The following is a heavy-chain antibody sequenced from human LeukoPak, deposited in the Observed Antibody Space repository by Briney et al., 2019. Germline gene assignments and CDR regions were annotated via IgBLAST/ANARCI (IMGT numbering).Heavy chain of an antibody. CDR3: ARGLTRGMDV. CDR1: EFTFSNFY. V-gene: IGHV3-11*01. CDR2: IGSSGSAI. J-gene: IGHJ6*02. Sequence: GGSLRLSCAASEFTFSNFYISWIRQAPGRGLEWVSYIGSSGSAIYYADAVKGRFTISRDNAKNSLYLQMNSLRAEDTAVYYCARGLTRGMDVWGQGTTVTVSS.